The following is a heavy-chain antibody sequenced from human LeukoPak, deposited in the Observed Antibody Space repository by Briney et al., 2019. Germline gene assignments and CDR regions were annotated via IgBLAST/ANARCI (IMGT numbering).Heavy chain of an antibody. CDR1: GGSISSYY. CDR3: ARQGSGNYLSPVNY. CDR2: VYYSGST. D-gene: IGHD1-26*01. J-gene: IGHJ4*02. Sequence: KPSETLSLTCTVSGGSISSYYWSWIRQPPGKGLEWIGYVYYSGSTYYNPSLKSRVTISVDTSKNQFSLKLSSVTAADTAVYYCARQGSGNYLSPVNYWGQGTLVTVSS. V-gene: IGHV4-59*08.